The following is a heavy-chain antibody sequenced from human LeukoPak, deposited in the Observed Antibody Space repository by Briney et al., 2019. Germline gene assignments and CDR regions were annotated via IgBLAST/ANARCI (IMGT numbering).Heavy chain of an antibody. CDR1: GFTFDDYG. V-gene: IGHV3-48*04. CDR2: ISGRTSTI. J-gene: IGHJ4*02. D-gene: IGHD6-13*01. Sequence: GGSLRLSCAASGFTFDDYGMNWVRQAPGKGLEWVSYISGRTSTIYYADSVKGRFTISRDNAKNSLYLQMASLRAEDTAVYYCARDAEGYASTWYYDYWGQGTLVTVSS. CDR3: ARDAEGYASTWYYDY.